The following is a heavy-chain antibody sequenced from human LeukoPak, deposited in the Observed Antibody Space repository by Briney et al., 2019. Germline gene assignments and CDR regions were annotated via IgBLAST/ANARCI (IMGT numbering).Heavy chain of an antibody. Sequence: SETLSLTYTVSGGSVSSGSYYWSWIRRPPGKALEWIGYIYYSGSTNYNPSLKSRVTISIDASKKFFSLKLNSVTAADTAVYYCARHTTFDPWGQGILVTVSS. CDR2: IYYSGST. D-gene: IGHD1-1*01. J-gene: IGHJ5*02. CDR3: ARHTTFDP. V-gene: IGHV4-61*03. CDR1: GGSVSSGSYY.